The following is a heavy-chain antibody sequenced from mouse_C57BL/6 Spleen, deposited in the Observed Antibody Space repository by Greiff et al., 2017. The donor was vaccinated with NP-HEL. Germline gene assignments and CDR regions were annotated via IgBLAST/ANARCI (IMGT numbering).Heavy chain of an antibody. V-gene: IGHV1-59*01. CDR2: IDPSDSYT. J-gene: IGHJ3*01. Sequence: QVQLKQSGAELVRPGTSVKLSCKASGYTFTSYWMHWVKQRPGQGLEWIGVIDPSDSYTNYNQKFKGKATLTVDTSSSTAYMQLSSLTSEDSAVYYCARSYYGSSPWFAYWGQGTLVTVSA. CDR3: ARSYYGSSPWFAY. D-gene: IGHD1-1*01. CDR1: GYTFTSYW.